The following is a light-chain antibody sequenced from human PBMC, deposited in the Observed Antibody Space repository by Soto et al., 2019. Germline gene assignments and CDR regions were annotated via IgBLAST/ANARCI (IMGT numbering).Light chain of an antibody. CDR3: QQFSDTPYT. J-gene: IGKJ2*01. Sequence: EIVLTQSPGVVSLSPGETATLSCRASQNINANLLTWYQQRPSQAPRLLIYSVSTRAPGVPDRFSGSGSGTDFTVTISRLEPEDFAVYHCQQFSDTPYTFGQGTKVEIK. CDR2: SVS. CDR1: QNINANL. V-gene: IGKV3-20*01.